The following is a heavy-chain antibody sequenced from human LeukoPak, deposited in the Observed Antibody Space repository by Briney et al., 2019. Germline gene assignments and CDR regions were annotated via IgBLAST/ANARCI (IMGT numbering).Heavy chain of an antibody. V-gene: IGHV3-11*01. CDR2: ISSSGSTI. J-gene: IGHJ4*02. D-gene: IGHD6-13*01. Sequence: SPGGSLRLSCAASGFTFSDYYMSWIRQAPGKGLEWVSYISSSGSTIYYADSVKGRFTISRDNAKNSLYLQMNSLRAEDTAMYYCSTSYSSSWPLDYWGQGTLVTVSS. CDR3: STSYSSSWPLDY. CDR1: GFTFSDYY.